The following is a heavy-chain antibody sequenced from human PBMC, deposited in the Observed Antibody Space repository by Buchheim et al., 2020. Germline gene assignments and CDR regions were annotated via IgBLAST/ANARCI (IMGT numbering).Heavy chain of an antibody. J-gene: IGHJ4*02. CDR3: ARDRDEGVVATMTGSDY. CDR1: GFTFSSYS. D-gene: IGHD5-12*01. V-gene: IGHV3-21*01. CDR2: ISSSSSYI. Sequence: EVQLVESGGGLVKPGGSLRLSCAASGFTFSSYSMNWVRQAPGKGLEWVSSISSSSSYIYYEDSVKGRFTISRDNAKNSLYLQMNSLGAEDTAVYYCARDRDEGVVATMTGSDYWGQGTL.